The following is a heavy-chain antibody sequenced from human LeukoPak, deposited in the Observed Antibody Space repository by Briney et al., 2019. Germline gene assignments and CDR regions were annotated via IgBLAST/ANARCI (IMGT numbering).Heavy chain of an antibody. V-gene: IGHV3-30*03. Sequence: GGSLRLSCAASGFTFSSYGMHWVRQAPGKGLEWVAVISYDGSNKYYADSVKGRFTISRDNSKNTLYLQMNSLRAEDTAVYYRAAEPEYKPWTYYDFWSGYPDAFDIWGQGTMVTVSS. CDR3: AAEPEYKPWTYYDFWSGYPDAFDI. CDR2: ISYDGSNK. D-gene: IGHD3-3*01. J-gene: IGHJ3*02. CDR1: GFTFSSYG.